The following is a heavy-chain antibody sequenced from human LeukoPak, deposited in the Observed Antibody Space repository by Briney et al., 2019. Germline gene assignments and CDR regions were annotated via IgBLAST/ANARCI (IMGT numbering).Heavy chain of an antibody. Sequence: ASVKVSCKASGFTFTSSAMQWVRQARGQRLEWTGWIVVGSGNTNYAQKFQERVTITRDMSTSTAYMELSSLRSEDTAVYYCAASPGYYDSSGYSYYFDYWGQGTMVTVSS. J-gene: IGHJ4*03. CDR3: AASPGYYDSSGYSYYFDY. D-gene: IGHD3-22*01. CDR1: GFTFTSSA. V-gene: IGHV1-58*02. CDR2: IVVGSGNT.